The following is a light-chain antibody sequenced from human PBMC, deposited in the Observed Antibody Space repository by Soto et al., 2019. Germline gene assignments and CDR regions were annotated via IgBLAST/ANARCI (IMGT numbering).Light chain of an antibody. V-gene: IGKV3-15*01. J-gene: IGKJ1*01. CDR3: QQYTDWPWT. CDR1: QSVGRD. CDR2: AAS. Sequence: EIVMTQFPVTLSVSPGERATLSCRASQSVGRDLAWYQQKPGQAPRLLIYAASGRASDLPARFSGSGSGTEFTLTISSLQSEDFAVYYCQQYTDWPWTLGQGTKVEIK.